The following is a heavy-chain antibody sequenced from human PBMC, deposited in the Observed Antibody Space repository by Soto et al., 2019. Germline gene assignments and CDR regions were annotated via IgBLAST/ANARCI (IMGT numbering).Heavy chain of an antibody. V-gene: IGHV3-21*01. CDR1: GFTFSSYS. CDR3: ASEVLEERGVHWIRGY. J-gene: IGHJ4*02. CDR2: MSSSSYI. Sequence: PGGSLRLSCAASGFTFSSYSMNWVRQAPGKGLEWVSSMSSSSYIYYADSVKGRFTISRENAKNSLYLQMNSLRAEDTAVYYCASEVLEERGVHWIRGYWGQGTLVTVS. D-gene: IGHD1-1*01.